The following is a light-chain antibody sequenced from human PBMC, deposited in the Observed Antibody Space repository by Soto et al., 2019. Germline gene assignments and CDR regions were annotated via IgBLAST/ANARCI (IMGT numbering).Light chain of an antibody. CDR1: SGHNSYI. CDR2: LEGSGSY. V-gene: IGLV4-60*02. Sequence: QAVVTQSSSASASLGSSVKLTCTLSSGHNSYIIAWHQQQPGKAPRYLMKLEGSGSYNKGSGVPDRFSGSSSGADRYLTISNLQFEDEADYYCETWDSNTVVFGGGTKLTVL. J-gene: IGLJ2*01. CDR3: ETWDSNTVV.